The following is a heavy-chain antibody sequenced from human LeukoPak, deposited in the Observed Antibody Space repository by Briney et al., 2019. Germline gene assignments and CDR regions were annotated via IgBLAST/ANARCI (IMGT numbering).Heavy chain of an antibody. CDR2: IKQDGSEK. D-gene: IGHD3-3*01. CDR1: GFTFSSYW. CDR3: ARFWSGYSKRAFDI. J-gene: IGHJ3*02. Sequence: PGGSLRLSCAASGFTFSSYWMSWVRQAPGKGLEWVANIKQDGSEKYYVDSVKGRFTISRDNAKNSLYLQMNSPRAEDTAVYYCARFWSGYSKRAFDIWGQGTMVTVSS. V-gene: IGHV3-7*01.